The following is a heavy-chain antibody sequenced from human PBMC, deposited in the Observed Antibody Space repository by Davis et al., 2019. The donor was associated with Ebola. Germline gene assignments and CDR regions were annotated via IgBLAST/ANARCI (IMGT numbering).Heavy chain of an antibody. D-gene: IGHD6-13*01. J-gene: IGHJ6*04. CDR3: ARAPYSSSWYYYYGMDV. V-gene: IGHV4-59*01. CDR2: IYYSGST. CDR1: GGSISSYY. Sequence: SETLSLTCTVSGGSISSYYWSWIRQPPGKGLEWIGYIYYSGSTNYNPSLKSRVTISVDTSKNQFSLKLSSVTAADTAVYYCARAPYSSSWYYYYGMDVWGKGTTVTVSS.